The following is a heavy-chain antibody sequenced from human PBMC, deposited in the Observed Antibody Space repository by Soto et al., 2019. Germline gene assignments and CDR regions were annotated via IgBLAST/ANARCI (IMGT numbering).Heavy chain of an antibody. J-gene: IGHJ6*03. CDR3: ARGRYYDFWSGYYDYYYYYMDV. V-gene: IGHV3-33*01. CDR2: IWYDGSNK. Sequence: GGSLRLSCAASGFTFSSYGMHWVRQAPGKGLEWVAVIWYDGSNKYYADSVKGRFTISRDNSKNTLYLQMNSLRAEDTAVYYCARGRYYDFWSGYYDYYYYYMDVWGRGTTVTVSS. D-gene: IGHD3-3*01. CDR1: GFTFSSYG.